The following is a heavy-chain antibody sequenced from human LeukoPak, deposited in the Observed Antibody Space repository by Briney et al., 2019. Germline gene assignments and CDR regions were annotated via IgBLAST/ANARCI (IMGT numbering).Heavy chain of an antibody. CDR2: IYYSGST. D-gene: IGHD3-9*01. CDR1: GYSISSGYS. V-gene: IGHV4-38-2*02. CDR3: ARTYYDILTGYLFDY. J-gene: IGHJ4*02. Sequence: PSETLSLTCTVSGYSISSGYSWDWIRQPPGKGLEWIGSIYYSGSTYYNPSLKSRVTISVDTSKNQFSLKLSSVTAADTAVYYCARTYYDILTGYLFDYWGQGTLVTVSS.